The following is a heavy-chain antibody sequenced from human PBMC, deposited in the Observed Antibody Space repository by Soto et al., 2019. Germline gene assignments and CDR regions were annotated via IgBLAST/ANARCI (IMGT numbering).Heavy chain of an antibody. Sequence: SETLSLTCTVSGDSISSYSWSWIRQPPGKGLEWIGNIHYNGNTKYSPSLKSRVTMSVDTSKNHFSLKLSSVTAADTAVYYCARENNVLPGGYFDYWGQGTLVTVSS. CDR1: GDSISSYS. D-gene: IGHD3-10*01. CDR2: IHYNGNT. CDR3: ARENNVLPGGYFDY. V-gene: IGHV4-59*12. J-gene: IGHJ4*02.